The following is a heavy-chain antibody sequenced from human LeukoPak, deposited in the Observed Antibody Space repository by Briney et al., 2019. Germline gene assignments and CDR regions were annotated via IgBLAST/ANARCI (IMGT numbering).Heavy chain of an antibody. Sequence: GGSLRLSCAASGFTFSDYYMSWIRQAPGKGLEWVSYISSSGSTIYYADSVKGRFTISRDNAKNSLYLQMNSPRAEDTAVYYCARDHVTPGLLFDYWGQGNLVTVSS. CDR1: GFTFSDYY. D-gene: IGHD2-21*01. CDR3: ARDHVTPGLLFDY. V-gene: IGHV3-11*04. CDR2: ISSSGSTI. J-gene: IGHJ4*02.